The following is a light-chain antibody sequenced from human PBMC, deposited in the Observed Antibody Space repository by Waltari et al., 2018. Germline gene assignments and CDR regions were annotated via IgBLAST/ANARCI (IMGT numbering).Light chain of an antibody. CDR3: QQYYSYPYT. CDR1: QGISSY. Sequence: ASTGDRVTITCRASQGISSYLAWYQQKPGKAPKLLIYAASTLQSGVPSRFSGSGSGTDFTLTISCLQSEDFATYYCQQYYSYPYTFGQGTKLEIK. V-gene: IGKV1-8*01. CDR2: AAS. J-gene: IGKJ2*01.